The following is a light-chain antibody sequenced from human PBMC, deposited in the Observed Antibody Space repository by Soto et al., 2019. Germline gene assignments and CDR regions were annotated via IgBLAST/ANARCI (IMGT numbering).Light chain of an antibody. CDR3: QTWSTDIRV. J-gene: IGLJ3*02. CDR1: SGHNSYA. Sequence: QLVLTQPPSASASLGASVKLTCTLSSGHNSYAIAWHQQQPEKGPRYLMKLNSDGSHSKGDGIPDRFSGSSSGAERYLTISSLXSXDEXDYYCQTWSTDIRVFGGGTKLTVL. V-gene: IGLV4-69*01. CDR2: LNSDGSH.